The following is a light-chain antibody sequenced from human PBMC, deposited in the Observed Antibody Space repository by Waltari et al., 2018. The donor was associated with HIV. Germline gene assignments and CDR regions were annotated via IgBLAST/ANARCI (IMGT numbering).Light chain of an antibody. CDR1: KTVSNK. CDR2: HGS. V-gene: IGKV3-15*01. J-gene: IGKJ1*01. Sequence: EIVMTQSPAPLSVSPGERATLSCRASKTVSNKLAWFQQRPGKAPRLLIYHGSTRATAIPPRFSGSGSGTEFNLTISNLQSEDFAVYYCQQYDNWPPWTFGRGTKVEAK. CDR3: QQYDNWPPWT.